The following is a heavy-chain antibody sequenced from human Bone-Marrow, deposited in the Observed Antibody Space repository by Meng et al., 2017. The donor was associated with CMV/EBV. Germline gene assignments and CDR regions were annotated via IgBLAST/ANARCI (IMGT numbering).Heavy chain of an antibody. D-gene: IGHD2-2*01. J-gene: IGHJ1*01. Sequence: ASVKVSCKASGYTFTGYYMHWVRQAPGQGLEWMGWINSNSGGTNYAQKFQGRVTMTRDTSISTAYMELSRLRSDDTAVYYCAKYRDIVVVPASGWTREENLQHWGQGTLVTVSS. V-gene: IGHV1-2*02. CDR3: AKYRDIVVVPASGWTREENLQH. CDR2: INSNSGGT. CDR1: GYTFTGYY.